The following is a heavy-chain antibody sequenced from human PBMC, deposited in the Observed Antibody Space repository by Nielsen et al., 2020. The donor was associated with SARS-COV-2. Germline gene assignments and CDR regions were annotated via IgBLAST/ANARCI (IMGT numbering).Heavy chain of an antibody. V-gene: IGHV3-33*08. D-gene: IGHD3-3*01. CDR1: GGSFSGYY. CDR2: IWYDGSNE. Sequence: LSLTCAVYGGSFSGYYWSWIRQAPGKGLEWVAGIWYDGSNENYAESVKGRFTISRDNSNNTLFLQMDSLTADDTAVYFCARLSNFWSGYNDYWGQGTLVIVSS. J-gene: IGHJ4*02. CDR3: ARLSNFWSGYNDY.